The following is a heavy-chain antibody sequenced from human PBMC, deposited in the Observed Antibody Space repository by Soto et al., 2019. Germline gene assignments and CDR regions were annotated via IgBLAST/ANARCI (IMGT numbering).Heavy chain of an antibody. CDR1: GFTFSSYG. Sequence: ESGGGVVQPGRSLRLSCAASGFTFSSYGMHWVRQAPGKGLEWVAVIWYDGSNKYYADSVKGRFTISRDNSKNTLYLQMNSLRAEDTAVYYCARGGIRTAPQLSYWGQGTLVTVSS. J-gene: IGHJ4*02. CDR3: ARGGIRTAPQLSY. CDR2: IWYDGSNK. D-gene: IGHD1-26*01. V-gene: IGHV3-33*01.